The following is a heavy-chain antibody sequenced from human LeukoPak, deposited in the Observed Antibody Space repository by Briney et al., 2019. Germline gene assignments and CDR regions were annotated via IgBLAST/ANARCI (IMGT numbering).Heavy chain of an antibody. CDR3: VRESFGASY. CDR1: GDSSRNYF. D-gene: IGHD4/OR15-4a*01. V-gene: IGHV4-4*08. J-gene: IGHJ4*02. CDR2: IYSSGST. Sequence: PSETLSLTCTVSGDSSRNYFWTRIRQPPGKGLEWIGYIYSSGSTNYNPSLKSRVTISVDTPKSQFSLKLTSVTAADTAVYYCVRESFGASYWGQGTLVTVSS.